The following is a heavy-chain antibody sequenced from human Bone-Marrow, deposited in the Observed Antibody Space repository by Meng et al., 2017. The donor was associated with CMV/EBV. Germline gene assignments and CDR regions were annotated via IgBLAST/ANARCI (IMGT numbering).Heavy chain of an antibody. V-gene: IGHV1-18*01. CDR3: ARGVVVPAATYYYYGMAV. CDR2: ISAYNGNT. J-gene: IGHJ6*02. D-gene: IGHD2-2*01. Sequence: ASVKVSCKASGYTFTSYGISWVRQAPGQGLEWMGWISAYNGNTNYAQKLQGRVTMTTDTSTSTAYMELRSLRSEDTAVYYCARGVVVPAATYYYYGMAVWGQGTTVTVS. CDR1: GYTFTSYG.